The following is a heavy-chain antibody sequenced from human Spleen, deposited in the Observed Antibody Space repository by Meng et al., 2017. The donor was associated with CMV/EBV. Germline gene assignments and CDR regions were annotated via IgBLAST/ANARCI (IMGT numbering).Heavy chain of an antibody. Sequence: ASVKVSCKASGYTFTGYHIHWVRQAPGQGLEWMGWIIPSSGETHYSQKFRGTVTMTRDTSIRTAYMDLSGLTSDATAVYFCARGVQYYSFAFDIWGQGTIVTVSS. J-gene: IGHJ3*02. CDR2: IIPSSGET. D-gene: IGHD2/OR15-2a*01. CDR1: GYTFTGYH. V-gene: IGHV1-2*02. CDR3: ARGVQYYSFAFDI.